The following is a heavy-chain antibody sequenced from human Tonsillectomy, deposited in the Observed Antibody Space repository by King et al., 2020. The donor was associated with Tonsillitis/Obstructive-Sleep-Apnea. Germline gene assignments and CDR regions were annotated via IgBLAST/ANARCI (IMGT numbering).Heavy chain of an antibody. CDR2: INSDGSST. CDR1: GFTFSSNW. V-gene: IGHV3-74*01. J-gene: IGHJ4*02. CDR3: AREDPTGKIDY. D-gene: IGHD1-1*01. Sequence: VQLVESGGGLVQPGGSLRLSCAASGFTFSSNWMHWVRHAPGKGLVWVSRINSDGSSTNYADSVKGRFTISRDNAKNTLYLQMNSLRAEDTAVYYCAREDPTGKIDYWDQGTLVTVSS.